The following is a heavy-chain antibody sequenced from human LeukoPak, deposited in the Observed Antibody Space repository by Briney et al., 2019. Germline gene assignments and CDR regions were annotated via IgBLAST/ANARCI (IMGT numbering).Heavy chain of an antibody. D-gene: IGHD3-22*01. V-gene: IGHV3-48*01. CDR2: ISSSSSTI. Sequence: GGSLRLSCAASGFTFSSYSMNWVRQAPGNGLEWVSYISSSSSTIYYADSVKGRFTISRDNSKNTLYLQMNSLRAEDTAVYYCAKDGGYYYDSSGYYPESVWGQGTLVTVSS. J-gene: IGHJ4*02. CDR1: GFTFSSYS. CDR3: AKDGGYYYDSSGYYPESV.